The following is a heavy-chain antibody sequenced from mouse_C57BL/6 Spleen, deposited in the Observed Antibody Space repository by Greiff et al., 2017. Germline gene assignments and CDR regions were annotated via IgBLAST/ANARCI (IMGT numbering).Heavy chain of an antibody. CDR1: GYTFTSYW. V-gene: IGHV1-55*01. CDR3: ARSDYYGSIFDY. D-gene: IGHD1-1*01. Sequence: QVQLQQPGAELVKPGASVKMSCKASGYTFTSYWITWVKQRPGQGLEWIGDIYPGSGSTNYNEKFKSKATLTVDTSSSTAYMQLSSLTSEDSAVYYWARSDYYGSIFDYWGQGTTLTVSS. J-gene: IGHJ2*01. CDR2: IYPGSGST.